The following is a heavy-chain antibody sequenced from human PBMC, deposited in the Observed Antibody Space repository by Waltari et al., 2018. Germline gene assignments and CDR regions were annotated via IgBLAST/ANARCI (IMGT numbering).Heavy chain of an antibody. V-gene: IGHV3-23*01. CDR1: GFNFSNYA. D-gene: IGHD6-19*01. CDR2: MGGTGDYT. CDR3: AKDQAEWLVLDGYFDS. J-gene: IGHJ4*02. Sequence: EVQLLESGGDLEQPGGSLRISCVGSGFNFSNYAMNWVRQAPGKGLGWVATMGGTGDYTYYADSVKGRFTISRDNSKNTVFLHMNNRRVEDTAIYFCAKDQAEWLVLDGYFDSWGQGTPVTVSS.